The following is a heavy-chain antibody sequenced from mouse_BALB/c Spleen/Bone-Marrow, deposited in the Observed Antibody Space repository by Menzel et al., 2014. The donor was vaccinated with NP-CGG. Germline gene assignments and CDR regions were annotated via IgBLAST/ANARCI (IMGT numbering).Heavy chain of an antibody. V-gene: IGHV5-9-1*01. CDR3: ARAGRYVGNFDY. CDR1: GFTFSSCA. J-gene: IGHJ2*01. D-gene: IGHD2-14*01. Sequence: DVKLVESGGGLVKPGGSLKLSCAASGFTFSSCAMSWVRQTPEKRLEWVATISSGGSYTYCLDSVKGRFTISRDNAKNTLYLQMSSLRSKDTAMYYCARAGRYVGNFDYWGQGTTLTVSS. CDR2: ISSGGSYT.